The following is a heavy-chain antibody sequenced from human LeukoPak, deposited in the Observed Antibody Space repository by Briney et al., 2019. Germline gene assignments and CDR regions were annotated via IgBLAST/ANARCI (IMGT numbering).Heavy chain of an antibody. CDR3: ARTQLDLDGFDI. CDR1: GFIFGDYY. Sequence: GGSLRLSCIASGFIFGDYYMNWIRQAPGKGLECLSYISSGTINHSNHADSVKGRFTISRDNTRNSLYLQMNSLRGEDTAVYYCARTQLDLDGFDIWGQGTTVTVSS. CDR2: ISSGTINHS. D-gene: IGHD1-1*01. J-gene: IGHJ3*02. V-gene: IGHV3-11*06.